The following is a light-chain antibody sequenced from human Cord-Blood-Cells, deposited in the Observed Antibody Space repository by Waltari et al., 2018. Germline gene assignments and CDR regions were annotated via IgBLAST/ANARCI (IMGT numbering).Light chain of an antibody. Sequence: QSALTQPRSVSGSPGQSVTISCTGPSSDVVGYNYVPWYQQHPGKAPKLMIYDVSKRPSGVPDRFSGSKSGNTASLTISGLQAEDEADYYCCSYAGSYTYVFGTGTKVTVL. V-gene: IGLV2-11*01. CDR3: CSYAGSYTYV. J-gene: IGLJ1*01. CDR1: SSDVVGYNY. CDR2: DVS.